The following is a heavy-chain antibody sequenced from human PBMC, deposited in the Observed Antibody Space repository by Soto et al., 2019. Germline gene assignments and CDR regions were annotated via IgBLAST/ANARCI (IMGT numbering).Heavy chain of an antibody. CDR3: ARSARVRNYYYYYGMDV. V-gene: IGHV4-59*12. CDR2: IHHTGTT. CDR1: GGSISGFY. D-gene: IGHD3-10*01. Sequence: SETLSLTCTVSGGSISGFYWSWIRQSPGKGLEWIGYIHHTGTTIYNPSLKSRVTISLDTSKNQFSLKLSSVTAADTAIYYCARSARVRNYYYYYGMDVWGQGTTVTVSS. J-gene: IGHJ6*02.